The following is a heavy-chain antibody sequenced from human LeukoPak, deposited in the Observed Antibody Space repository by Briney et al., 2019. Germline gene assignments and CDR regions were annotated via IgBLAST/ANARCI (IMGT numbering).Heavy chain of an antibody. CDR2: IYYSGST. CDR3: ARGKVRGVRFDY. J-gene: IGHJ4*02. D-gene: IGHD3-10*01. Sequence: SETLSLTCTVSGGSLSSYYWTWIRQPPGKGLEWIGYIYYSGSTNYNPSLKSRVTISVDTSKNQFSLKLSSVTAADTAVYYCARGKVRGVRFDYWGQGTLVTVSS. V-gene: IGHV4-59*01. CDR1: GGSLSSYY.